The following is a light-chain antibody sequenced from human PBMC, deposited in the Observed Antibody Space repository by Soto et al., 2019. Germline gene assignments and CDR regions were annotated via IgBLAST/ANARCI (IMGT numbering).Light chain of an antibody. V-gene: IGKV1-39*01. Sequence: DIQMTQSPSSLSASVGDRVTITCRASQSISNYLNWYQQKPGKAPKLLIYAASSLQTGVPSRFSGSRSGTAFTLTIGSLQPEDLASYYCQQSYSAPWTFGQGTKVEMK. CDR2: AAS. CDR3: QQSYSAPWT. CDR1: QSISNY. J-gene: IGKJ1*01.